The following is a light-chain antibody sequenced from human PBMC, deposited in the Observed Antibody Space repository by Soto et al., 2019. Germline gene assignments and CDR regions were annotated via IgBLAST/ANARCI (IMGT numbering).Light chain of an antibody. CDR1: QSVSSH. J-gene: IGKJ5*01. V-gene: IGKV3-20*01. CDR3: QQYGRSPPIT. Sequence: EAELTQSPGTLSLSPLEIATLSFMASQSVSSHVVWYQQKPGQAPRLLIHGASSRATGIPDRFSGSGSGTDFTLTISRLEPEDFAVYYCQQYGRSPPITFGQGTDWRL. CDR2: GAS.